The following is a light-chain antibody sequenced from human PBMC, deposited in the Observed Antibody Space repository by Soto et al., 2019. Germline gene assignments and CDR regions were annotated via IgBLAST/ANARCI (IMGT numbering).Light chain of an antibody. CDR1: NIGSKS. CDR3: QVWDRSSDHRGV. V-gene: IGLV3-21*02. J-gene: IGLJ1*01. CDR2: DDS. Sequence: SYELTQPPSVSVAPGQTAGITCGGNNIGSKSVHWYQQKPGQAPVLVVYDDSDRPSGIPERFSGSNSGNTATLTISRVEAGDEADYYCQVWDRSSDHRGVFGTGTKLTVL.